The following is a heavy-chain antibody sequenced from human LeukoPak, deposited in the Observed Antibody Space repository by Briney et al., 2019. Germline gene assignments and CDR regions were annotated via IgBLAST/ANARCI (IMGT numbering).Heavy chain of an antibody. CDR1: GFTFSSYA. J-gene: IGHJ6*03. CDR3: ARDRIGCSGGSCSKGGYYYMDV. Sequence: GGSLRLSCAASGFTFSSYAMHWVRQAPGKGLERVAVISYDGSNKYYADSVKGRFTISRDNSKNTLYLQMNSMRAEDTAVYYCARDRIGCSGGSCSKGGYYYMDVWGRGTTVTVSS. CDR2: ISYDGSNK. V-gene: IGHV3-30*04. D-gene: IGHD2-15*01.